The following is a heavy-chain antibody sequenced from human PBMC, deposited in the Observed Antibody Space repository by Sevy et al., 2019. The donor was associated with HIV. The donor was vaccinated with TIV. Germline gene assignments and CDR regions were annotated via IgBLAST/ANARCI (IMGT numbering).Heavy chain of an antibody. Sequence: GGSLRLSCAASGFTFSNAWMSWVRQAPGKGLEWVGRIKGKIYDGTIDYAAPVKGRFRISRDDSKNTLYLQMNSLKTKDTAVYYCTTASWSQEDYYNYWGQGTLVTVSS. V-gene: IGHV3-15*01. CDR1: GFTFSNAW. J-gene: IGHJ4*02. CDR2: IKGKIYDGTI. D-gene: IGHD6-13*01. CDR3: TTASWSQEDYYNY.